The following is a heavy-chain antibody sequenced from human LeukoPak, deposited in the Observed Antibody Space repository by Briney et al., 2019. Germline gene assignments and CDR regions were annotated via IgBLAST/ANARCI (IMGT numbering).Heavy chain of an antibody. D-gene: IGHD3-22*01. CDR2: INPNSGGT. J-gene: IGHJ2*01. CDR3: ARAMDYYDSSGYYSGFWYFDL. V-gene: IGHV1-2*02. CDR1: GYTFTGYY. Sequence: ASVKVSCKASGYTFTGYYMHWVRQAPGQGLEWMGWINPNSGGTNYAQKFQGRVTMTRDTSISTAYMELSRLRSDDTAVYYCARAMDYYDSSGYYSGFWYFDLWGRGTLVTVSS.